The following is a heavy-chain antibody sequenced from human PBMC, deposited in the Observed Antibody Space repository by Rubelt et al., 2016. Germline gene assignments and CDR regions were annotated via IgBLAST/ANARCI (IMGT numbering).Heavy chain of an antibody. CDR3: ARSSGTTVTTVDY. CDR2: IDPSDSYT. Sequence: EVQLVQSGAEVKKPGESLKISCKGSGYSFTSYWIGWVRQMPGKGLEWMGRIDPSDSYTNYSPSFEGHVTISADKSISTAYLQWSSLKASDTAMYYCARSSGTTVTTVDYWGQGTLVTVSS. V-gene: IGHV5-10-1*01. D-gene: IGHD4-17*01. CDR1: GYSFTSYW. J-gene: IGHJ4*02.